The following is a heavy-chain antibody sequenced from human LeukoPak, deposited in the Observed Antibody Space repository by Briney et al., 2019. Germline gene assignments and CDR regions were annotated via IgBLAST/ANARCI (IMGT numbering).Heavy chain of an antibody. CDR3: ARGYCSGGSCYSGRFDP. J-gene: IGHJ5*02. V-gene: IGHV1-18*01. CDR2: ISAYNGNT. Sequence: ASVKVSCRASGYTFTSYGISWVRQAPGQGLEWMGWISAYNGNTNYAQKLQGRVTMTTDTSTSTAYMELRSLRSDDTAVYYCARGYCSGGSCYSGRFDPWGQGTLVTVSS. CDR1: GYTFTSYG. D-gene: IGHD2-15*01.